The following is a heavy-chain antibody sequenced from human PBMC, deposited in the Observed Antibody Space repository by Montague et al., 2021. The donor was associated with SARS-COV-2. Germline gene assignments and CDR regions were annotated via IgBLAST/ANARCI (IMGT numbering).Heavy chain of an antibody. CDR1: GFSLSTSGMC. Sequence: PALVKPTQTLTLTCTFSGFSLSTSGMCVSWIRQPPGKALEWLARIDWDDDKYYSPSLKSRLTITKDTSKNQVVLTMTNVDPVDTATYYCAHDRVTMTVVAQADDFDIWGQGTMVTVSS. J-gene: IGHJ3*02. D-gene: IGHD3-22*01. V-gene: IGHV2-70*11. CDR3: AHDRVTMTVVAQADDFDI. CDR2: IDWDDDK.